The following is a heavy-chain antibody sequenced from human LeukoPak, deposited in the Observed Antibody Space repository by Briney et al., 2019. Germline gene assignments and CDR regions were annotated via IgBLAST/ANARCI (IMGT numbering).Heavy chain of an antibody. CDR3: ARARGDNWFDP. V-gene: IGHV3-30-3*01. CDR1: GFTFSSYA. J-gene: IGHJ5*02. Sequence: GGPLGPSCAASGFTFSSYAMHWVRKAPGKGLEWVAVISYDGSNKYYADSVKGRFTISRDNSKNTLYLQMNSLRAEDTAVYYCARARGDNWFDPWGQGTLVTVSS. CDR2: ISYDGSNK.